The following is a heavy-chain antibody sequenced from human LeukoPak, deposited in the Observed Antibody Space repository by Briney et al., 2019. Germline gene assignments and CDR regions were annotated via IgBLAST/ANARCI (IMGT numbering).Heavy chain of an antibody. J-gene: IGHJ6*03. Sequence: ASVKVSCKASGYTFTSYGISWVRQAPGQGLEWMGWISAYNGNTNYAQKLQGRVTMTTDTSTSTAYMELRSLRSDDTAVYYCARALGSGHYYYYYYMDVWGKGTTVTVSS. CDR3: ARALGSGHYYYYYYMDV. CDR1: GYTFTSYG. CDR2: ISAYNGNT. V-gene: IGHV1-18*01. D-gene: IGHD1-26*01.